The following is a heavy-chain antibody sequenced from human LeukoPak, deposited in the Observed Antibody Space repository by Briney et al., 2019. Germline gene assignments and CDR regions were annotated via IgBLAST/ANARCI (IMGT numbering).Heavy chain of an antibody. CDR3: ARDPNPRDFWSDWGWFAP. Sequence: GASVKVSCKASGYTFTNYIMNWVRQAPGQGLEWMGWINTNTGNPTYAQAFTGRFVFSLDTSVNTAYLEISSLKAEDTAFYYCARDPNPRDFWSDWGWFAPWGQGTLVTVSS. V-gene: IGHV7-4-1*02. CDR2: INTNTGNP. J-gene: IGHJ5*02. CDR1: GYTFTNYI. D-gene: IGHD3-3*01.